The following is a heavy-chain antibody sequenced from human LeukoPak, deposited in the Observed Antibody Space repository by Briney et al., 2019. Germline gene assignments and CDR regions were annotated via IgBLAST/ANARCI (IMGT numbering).Heavy chain of an antibody. V-gene: IGHV3-33*01. CDR1: GFTFSSYG. J-gene: IGHJ6*02. Sequence: PGRSLRLSCAASGFTFSSYGMHWVRQAPGKGLEWVAVIWYDGSNKYYADSVKGRFTISRDNSKNTLYLQMNSLRAEDTAVYYCARASTILDGMDVWGQGTTVTVSS. CDR2: IWYDGSNK. CDR3: ARASTILDGMDV.